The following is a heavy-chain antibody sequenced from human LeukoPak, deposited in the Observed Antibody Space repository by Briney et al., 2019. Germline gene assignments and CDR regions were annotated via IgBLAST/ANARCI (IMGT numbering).Heavy chain of an antibody. J-gene: IGHJ3*02. CDR3: ARVEGNSGYDYVVGSPTRDDAFDI. V-gene: IGHV4-31*03. CDR2: IYYSGST. CDR1: GGSISSGGYY. Sequence: SETLSLTCTVSGGSISSGGYYWSWIRQHPGKGLEWIGYIYYSGSTYYNPSLKSRVTISVDTSKNQFSLKLSSVTAADTAVYYCARVEGNSGYDYVVGSPTRDDAFDIWGQGTMVTVSS. D-gene: IGHD5-12*01.